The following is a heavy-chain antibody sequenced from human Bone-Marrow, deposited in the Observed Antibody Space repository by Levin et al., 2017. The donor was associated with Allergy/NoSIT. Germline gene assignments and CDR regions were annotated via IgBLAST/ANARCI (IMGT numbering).Heavy chain of an antibody. J-gene: IGHJ4*02. D-gene: IGHD4-17*01. CDR1: GFTFSNAW. CDR2: IKNEGDGGTT. V-gene: IGHV3-15*07. CDR3: ATDRGGDFTFDY. Sequence: PGGSLRLSCAGSGFTFSNAWMNWVRQAPGKGLEWVGRIKNEGDGGTTDYAAPVKGRFSISRDDSKRMLFLQMNSLKTEDTAVYYCATDRGGDFTFDYWGQGTLVTVSS.